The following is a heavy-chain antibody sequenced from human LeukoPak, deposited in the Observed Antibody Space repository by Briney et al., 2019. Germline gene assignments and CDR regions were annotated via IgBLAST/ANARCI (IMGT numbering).Heavy chain of an antibody. D-gene: IGHD6-13*01. CDR3: AREDGYSSSWYSDY. Sequence: GGSLRLSCAASGFTFSSYSMNWVRQAPGKGLEWVSYISSGGSTIYYADSVKGRFTISRDNAKNSLYLQMNSLRAEDTAVYYCAREDGYSSSWYSDYWGQGTLVTVSS. CDR2: ISSGGSTI. CDR1: GFTFSSYS. V-gene: IGHV3-48*04. J-gene: IGHJ4*02.